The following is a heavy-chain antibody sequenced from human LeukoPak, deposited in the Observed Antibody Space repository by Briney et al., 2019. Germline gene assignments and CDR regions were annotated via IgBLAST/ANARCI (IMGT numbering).Heavy chain of an antibody. CDR3: SKGRSMLGELSGDY. CDR1: GFTFNNYA. Sequence: GGSLRLSCAASGFTFNNYAMTWVRQAPGKGLEWVSAISGTGGTTYYSDSVKGRFTISRDNSKNTLCLQMNTLTAEDTAIYYCSKGRSMLGELSGDYWGQGTLVTVSS. V-gene: IGHV3-23*01. CDR2: ISGTGGTT. J-gene: IGHJ4*02. D-gene: IGHD3-10*02.